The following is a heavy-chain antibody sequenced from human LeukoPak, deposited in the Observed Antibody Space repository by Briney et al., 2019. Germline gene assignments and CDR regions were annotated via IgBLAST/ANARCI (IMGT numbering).Heavy chain of an antibody. CDR2: INHSGST. D-gene: IGHD3-10*01. V-gene: IGHV4-34*01. CDR3: ARVRITMVRGVIMPYSRARSYYYYMDV. CDR1: GGSFSGYY. J-gene: IGHJ6*03. Sequence: PSGTLSLTCAVYGGSFSGYYWSWIRQPPGKGLEWIGEINHSGSTNYNPSLKSRVTISVDTSKNQFSLKLSSVAAADTAVYYCARVRITMVRGVIMPYSRARSYYYYMDVWGKGPRSPSP.